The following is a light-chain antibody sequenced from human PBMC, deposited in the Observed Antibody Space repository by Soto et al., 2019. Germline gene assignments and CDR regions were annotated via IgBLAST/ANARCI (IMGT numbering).Light chain of an antibody. CDR1: QSVSSY. Sequence: DIQMTQSPSSLSASVGDTVTITYRASQSVSSYLNWYQQKPGKAPKLLIYTASTLQSGVPSRFSGSGSGTDFTLTITTLQPEDFAAYYCQQSLSTPPTFGQGTKVDIK. J-gene: IGKJ1*01. CDR2: TAS. CDR3: QQSLSTPPT. V-gene: IGKV1-39*01.